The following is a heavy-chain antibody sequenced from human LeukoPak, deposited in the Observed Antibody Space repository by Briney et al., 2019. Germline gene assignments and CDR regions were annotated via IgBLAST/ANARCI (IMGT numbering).Heavy chain of an antibody. Sequence: PGGSLRLSCAASGFTFSSYAMSWVRQAPGKGLEWVSAISGSGGSTYYADSVKGRFTISRDNSKNTLYLQMNSLSAEDTAVYYCAKEGVLRYFDWLLFDYWGQGTLVTVSS. J-gene: IGHJ4*02. D-gene: IGHD3-9*01. CDR3: AKEGVLRYFDWLLFDY. CDR2: ISGSGGST. CDR1: GFTFSSYA. V-gene: IGHV3-23*01.